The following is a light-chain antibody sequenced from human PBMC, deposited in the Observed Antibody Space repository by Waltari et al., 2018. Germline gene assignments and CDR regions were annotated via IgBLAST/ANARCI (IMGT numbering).Light chain of an antibody. Sequence: EKMLTQSPGSLSLSPGERALLSCRASQSISKYLAWYQQKPGQPPRLLIYDASSRATGIPDRFSGSGSGTDFSLTISRLEPEDFAVYYCQKYGTIPATFGQGTKVEIK. V-gene: IGKV3-20*01. J-gene: IGKJ1*01. CDR2: DAS. CDR3: QKYGTIPAT. CDR1: QSISKY.